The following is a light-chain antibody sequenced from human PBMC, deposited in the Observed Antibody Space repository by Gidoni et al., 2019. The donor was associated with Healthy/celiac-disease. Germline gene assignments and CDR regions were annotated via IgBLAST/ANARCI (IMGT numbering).Light chain of an antibody. CDR1: SSDVGGYNY. J-gene: IGLJ3*02. CDR2: DVS. V-gene: IGLV2-14*01. CDR3: SSDTSSSTLGV. Sequence: QSALTQPASVSGSPGQSITISCTGTSSDVGGYNYVSWYQQHPGKAPKLMIYDVSNRPSGVSNRFSGSKSGNTASLTISGHQAEDEADYYCSSDTSSSTLGVFGGGTKLTVL.